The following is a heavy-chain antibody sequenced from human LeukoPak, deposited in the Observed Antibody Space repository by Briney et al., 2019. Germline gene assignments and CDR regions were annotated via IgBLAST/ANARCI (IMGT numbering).Heavy chain of an antibody. Sequence: SETLSLTCAVYGGSFSGYYWIWIRQPPGKGLDWIGESNHSGSTNSNPSLKSRVTISVDTPKNQFSLKLSSVTAADTAVYYCARGSRPLWGKRAIWFDPWGQGTLVTVSS. CDR1: GGSFSGYY. CDR3: ARGSRPLWGKRAIWFDP. CDR2: SNHSGST. J-gene: IGHJ5*02. V-gene: IGHV4-34*01. D-gene: IGHD3-16*01.